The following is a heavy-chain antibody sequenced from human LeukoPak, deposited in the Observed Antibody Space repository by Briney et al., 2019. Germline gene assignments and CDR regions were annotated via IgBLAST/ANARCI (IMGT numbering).Heavy chain of an antibody. D-gene: IGHD2-2*01. V-gene: IGHV1-18*04. CDR2: ISAYNGNT. CDR3: ARNQLLSGSFQH. J-gene: IGHJ1*01. Sequence: ASVKVSCKASGYTFTGYYMHWVRQAPGQGLEWMGWISAYNGNTNYAQKLQGRVTMTTDTSTGTAYMELRSLRSDDTAVYYCARNQLLSGSFQHWGQGTLVTVSS. CDR1: GYTFTGYY.